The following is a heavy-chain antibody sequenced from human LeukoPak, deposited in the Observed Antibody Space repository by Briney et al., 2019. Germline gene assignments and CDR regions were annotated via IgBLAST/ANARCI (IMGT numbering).Heavy chain of an antibody. J-gene: IGHJ4*02. D-gene: IGHD3-3*01. CDR1: GFTFSSYS. CDR3: ARESGPRWRIDY. V-gene: IGHV3-21*01. Sequence: GGSLRLTCAASGFTFSSYSMNWVRQAPGKGLEWVSYISSIGSYIYYADPVKGRFTISRDNAKNSLYLQMNSLRAEDTAVYYCARESGPRWRIDYWGQGTLVTVSS. CDR2: ISSIGSYI.